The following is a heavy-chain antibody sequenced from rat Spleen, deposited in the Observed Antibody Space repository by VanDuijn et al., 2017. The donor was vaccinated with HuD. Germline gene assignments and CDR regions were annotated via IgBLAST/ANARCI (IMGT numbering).Heavy chain of an antibody. D-gene: IGHD1-8*01. CDR3: ASPVGGYFDF. Sequence: EVQLVESGGGLVQPGRSLKLSCAASGFTFSDYGVAWVRQAPKKDLEWVATISNDGSGTYYRDSVKGRFAISRNNAKTTLYLQMDSLRSEDTATYYCASPVGGYFDFWGPGTMVTVSS. CDR2: ISNDGSGT. J-gene: IGHJ1*01. V-gene: IGHV5-29*01. CDR1: GFTFSDYG.